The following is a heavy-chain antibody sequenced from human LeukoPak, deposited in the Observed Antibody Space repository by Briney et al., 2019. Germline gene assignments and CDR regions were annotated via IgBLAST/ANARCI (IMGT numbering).Heavy chain of an antibody. CDR1: GFTFSNYG. V-gene: IGHV3-23*01. CDR3: ARVEDYDILTGFDY. Sequence: GGSLRLSCAASGFTFSNYGMSWVRQAPGKGLEWVSSIRSSGDSTYYADSVKGRFTISRDNSKNTLYLQMSSLRAEDTAVYYCARVEDYDILTGFDYWGQGTLVTVSS. J-gene: IGHJ4*02. D-gene: IGHD3-9*01. CDR2: IRSSGDST.